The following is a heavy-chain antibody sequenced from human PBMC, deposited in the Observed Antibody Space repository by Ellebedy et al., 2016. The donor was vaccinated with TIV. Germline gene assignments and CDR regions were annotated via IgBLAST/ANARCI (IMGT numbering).Heavy chain of an antibody. V-gene: IGHV2-5*02. J-gene: IGHJ3*02. D-gene: IGHD2-21*02. CDR1: GFSLTTHGVG. CDR3: AHRLVVTGVRAFDI. Sequence: SGPTLVKPTQTLTLTCSLSGFSLTTHGVGVGWIRQHPGKALEWLAVIYWDDDKHYTPSLKTRLTLTKDSSKNQVVLTMTNMDPVDTATYHCAHRLVVTGVRAFDIWGQGTMVTVSS. CDR2: IYWDDDK.